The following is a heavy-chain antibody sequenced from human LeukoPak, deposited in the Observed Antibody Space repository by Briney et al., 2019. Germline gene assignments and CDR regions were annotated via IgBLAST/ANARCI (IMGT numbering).Heavy chain of an antibody. CDR1: GDSVSSNNVA. Sequence: SQTLSLTCAISGDSVSSNNVAWNWIRQSPSRGLEWLGRTYYRSKWYNQYAVSVKGRVTVNPDTSKNQFSLQVNSVTPEDTAVYYCTREGSGIPGYFDYWGQGTVVIVSS. D-gene: IGHD3-10*01. J-gene: IGHJ4*02. CDR3: TREGSGIPGYFDY. CDR2: TYYRSKWYN. V-gene: IGHV6-1*01.